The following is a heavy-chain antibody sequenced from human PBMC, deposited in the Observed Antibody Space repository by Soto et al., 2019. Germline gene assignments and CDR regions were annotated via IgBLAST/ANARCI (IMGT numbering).Heavy chain of an antibody. D-gene: IGHD3-10*01. CDR3: VRDLDGLGSYYTGY. Sequence: ASVKVSCKASGYNFINYGITWVRQAPGQGLEWMGWIRVHNGNTNYAQNLQGRVTMTTDTSTSTAYMELRSLRSDDTAVYYCVRDLDGLGSYYTGYWGPGTLVTVSS. CDR2: IRVHNGNT. J-gene: IGHJ4*02. CDR1: GYNFINYG. V-gene: IGHV1-18*01.